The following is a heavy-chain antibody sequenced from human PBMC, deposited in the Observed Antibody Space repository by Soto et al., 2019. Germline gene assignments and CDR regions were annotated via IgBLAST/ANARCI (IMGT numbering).Heavy chain of an antibody. CDR3: ASVRNYDFWRKYEGKNYYYMDV. CDR2: INHSGST. V-gene: IGHV4-34*01. D-gene: IGHD3-3*01. J-gene: IGHJ6*03. CDR1: GGSFSGYY. Sequence: TSETLSLTCAVYGGSFSGYYWSWIRQPPGKGLEWIGEINHSGSTNYNPSLKSRVTISVDTSKNQFSLKLSSVTAADTAVYYCASVRNYDFWRKYEGKNYYYMDVWGKGTTVTVSS.